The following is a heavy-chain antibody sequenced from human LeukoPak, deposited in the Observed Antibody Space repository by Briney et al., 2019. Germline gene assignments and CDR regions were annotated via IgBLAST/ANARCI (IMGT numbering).Heavy chain of an antibody. CDR3: ATENHIAAAGTGDY. J-gene: IGHJ4*02. Sequence: ASVKVSCKASGYTFTSYGISWVRQAPGQGLEWMGGFDPEDGETIYAQKFQGRVTMTEDTSTDTAYMELSSLRSEDTAVYYCATENHIAAAGTGDYWGQGTLVTVSS. V-gene: IGHV1-24*01. CDR2: FDPEDGET. CDR1: GYTFTSYG. D-gene: IGHD6-13*01.